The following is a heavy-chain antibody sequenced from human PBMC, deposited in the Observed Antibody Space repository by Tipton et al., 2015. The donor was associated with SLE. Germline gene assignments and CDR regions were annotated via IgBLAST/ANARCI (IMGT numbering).Heavy chain of an antibody. CDR2: IKQDGTEE. V-gene: IGHV3-7*01. CDR3: ARDVRGGTWWDY. J-gene: IGHJ4*02. D-gene: IGHD2-15*01. Sequence: SLRLSCVASGFSFSRSWMSWVRQAPGKGLEWVANIKQDGTEEYYVDSVKGRFTISRDNAKNSLSLQMNSLRAEDTAVYYCARDVRGGTWWDYWGQGTLVTVSS. CDR1: GFSFSRSW.